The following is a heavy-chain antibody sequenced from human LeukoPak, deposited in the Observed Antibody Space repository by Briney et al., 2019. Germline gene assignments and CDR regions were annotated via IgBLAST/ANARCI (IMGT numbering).Heavy chain of an antibody. Sequence: ASVKVSCKASGYTFTSHYMHWVRQAPGQGLEWMGIINPSGGSTSYAQKFQGRVTMTRDTSTSTVYMELSSLRSEDTAVYYCARSDIVVAIFDYWGQGTLVTVSS. CDR2: INPSGGST. V-gene: IGHV1-46*01. D-gene: IGHD2-15*01. CDR3: ARSDIVVAIFDY. CDR1: GYTFTSHY. J-gene: IGHJ4*02.